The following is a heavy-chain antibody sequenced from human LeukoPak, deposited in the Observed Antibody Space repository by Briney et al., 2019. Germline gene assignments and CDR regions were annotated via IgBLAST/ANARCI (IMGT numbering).Heavy chain of an antibody. CDR3: VREWANQNQRRDN. V-gene: IGHV3-53*01. Sequence: GGSLRLSCAASGFSVSSNFMSWVRQAPGKRLEYTSVIYSGGTTNYADSVKGRFTISRDNSKNTLFLQMNSLRAEDTAVYYCVREWANQNQRRDNWGQGTLVTVSS. CDR1: GFSVSSNF. CDR2: IYSGGTT. D-gene: IGHD1-14*01. J-gene: IGHJ4*02.